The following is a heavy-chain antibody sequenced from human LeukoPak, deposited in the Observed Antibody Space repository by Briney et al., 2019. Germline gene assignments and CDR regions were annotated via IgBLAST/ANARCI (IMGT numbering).Heavy chain of an antibody. J-gene: IGHJ4*02. CDR2: IYHSGST. D-gene: IGHD3-22*01. V-gene: IGHV4-38-2*01. CDR3: AKDGYYDSSGLGD. Sequence: GSLRLSCAASGFTFNNAWMSWVRQAPGKGLEWVGSIYHSGSTYYNPSLKSRVTISVDTSKNQFSLELSSVTAADTAVYYCAKDGYYDSSGLGDWGQGTLVTVSS. CDR1: GFTFNNAW.